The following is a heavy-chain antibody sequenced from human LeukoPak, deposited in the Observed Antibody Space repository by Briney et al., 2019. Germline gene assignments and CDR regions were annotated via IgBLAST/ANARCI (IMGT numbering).Heavy chain of an antibody. Sequence: GGSLRLSCAASGFTFRSFAVSWVRQAPGQGLEWVSAISGSGDSTYYADSVQGRFTISRDNSKNTLYVEMNSLRADDTAVYYCAKGDSSGSYDSPFDYWGQGTLVTVSS. J-gene: IGHJ4*01. CDR2: ISGSGDST. CDR1: GFTFRSFA. V-gene: IGHV3-23*01. D-gene: IGHD6-19*01. CDR3: AKGDSSGSYDSPFDY.